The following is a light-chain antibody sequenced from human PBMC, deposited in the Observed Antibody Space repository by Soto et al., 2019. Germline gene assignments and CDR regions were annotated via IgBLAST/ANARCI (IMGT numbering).Light chain of an antibody. J-gene: IGLJ2*01. CDR2: EVN. CDR3: SSHAGSTNLI. V-gene: IGLV2-8*01. Sequence: QSALTQPPSASGSPGQSVTISCTGTSSDVGGYNFVSWYQQHPGKAPKLMIYEVNRRPSGVPDRFSGSKSGNTASLTVSRLQAEDEANYYCSSHAGSTNLIFGGGTKLTVL. CDR1: SSDVGGYNF.